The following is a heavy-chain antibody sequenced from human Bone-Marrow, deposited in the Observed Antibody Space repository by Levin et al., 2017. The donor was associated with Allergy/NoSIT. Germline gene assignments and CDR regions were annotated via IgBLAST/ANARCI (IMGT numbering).Heavy chain of an antibody. V-gene: IGHV3-53*01. D-gene: IGHD3-16*02. Sequence: GGSLRLSCAASGFSVSTYYMNWVRQAPGRGLEWVSLLSTDDSTYYADSVKGRFSMSRDDSKNTFYLQMNSLRAEDTAVYYCAGEKSYRYFDAFDIWGQGTVVTVSS. CDR1: GFSVSTYY. J-gene: IGHJ3*02. CDR2: LSTDDST. CDR3: AGEKSYRYFDAFDI.